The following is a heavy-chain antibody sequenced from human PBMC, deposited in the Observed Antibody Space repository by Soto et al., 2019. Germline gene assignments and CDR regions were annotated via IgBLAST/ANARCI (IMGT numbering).Heavy chain of an antibody. CDR2: ISPYNGNT. CDR1: GFTFTSYA. V-gene: IGHV1-18*01. CDR3: ARAARSTYCGGDCYFDS. Sequence: QVQLVQSGAEVKKPGASVKVSCKASGFTFTSYAITWVRQAPGQGLEWMGWISPYNGNTDYAQNLQGKVTMTTDTSTSTAYLEVRGLRSDDTAVYYCARAARSTYCGGDCYFDSWGQGTRVTVSS. D-gene: IGHD2-21*02. J-gene: IGHJ5*01.